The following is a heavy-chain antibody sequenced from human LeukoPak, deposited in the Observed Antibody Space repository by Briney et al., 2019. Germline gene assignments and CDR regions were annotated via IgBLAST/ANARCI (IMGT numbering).Heavy chain of an antibody. Sequence: SETLSLTCTVSGGSISTGGYYWSWIRQHPGKGLEWIGYIYYSGNTYYSPSLKSRLTMSVDTSKNQFSLKLSSVTAADTAVYYCARTKYVDYFDYWGQGTLVTVSS. J-gene: IGHJ4*02. D-gene: IGHD2-15*01. V-gene: IGHV4-39*01. CDR1: GGSISTGGYY. CDR2: IYYSGNT. CDR3: ARTKYVDYFDY.